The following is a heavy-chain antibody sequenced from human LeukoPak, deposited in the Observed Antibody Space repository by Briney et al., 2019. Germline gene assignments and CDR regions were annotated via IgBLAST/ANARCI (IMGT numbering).Heavy chain of an antibody. V-gene: IGHV1-69*13. Sequence: EASVKVSCKATGGTFSTFPVSWVRQAPGQGLEWVGGIIPIFGVTTYAQAFQDRVTITADESTGTAYMELSSLTSDDTAVYYCARVPPYCPTTSCYAPFDHWGQGTLVTVSS. D-gene: IGHD2-2*01. CDR1: GGTFSTFP. CDR3: ARVPPYCPTTSCYAPFDH. CDR2: IIPIFGVT. J-gene: IGHJ5*02.